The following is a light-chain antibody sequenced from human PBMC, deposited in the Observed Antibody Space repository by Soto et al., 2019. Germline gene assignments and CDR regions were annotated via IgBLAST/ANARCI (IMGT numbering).Light chain of an antibody. CDR2: SNN. CDR1: SSNIGSNT. CDR3: AAWDDSLNGPGFYV. Sequence: QSVLTQPPSASGTPGQRVTISCSGSSSNIGSNTENWYHQLPATPPKLLIYSNNQRPSGVPDRFSGSKSGTSASLAISGLQSEDEADYYCAAWDDSLNGPGFYVFGTGTKVTVL. J-gene: IGLJ1*01. V-gene: IGLV1-44*01.